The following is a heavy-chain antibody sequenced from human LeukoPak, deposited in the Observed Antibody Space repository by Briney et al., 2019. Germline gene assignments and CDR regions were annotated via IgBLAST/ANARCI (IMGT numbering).Heavy chain of an antibody. CDR3: ARGGQGDGYSADEAFDI. Sequence: SQTLSLTCAIFGDSISSNSSWNWIRQSPSRGLEWLGRTYYRSKWYNDYVVSVKSRVNINPDTSKNQFSLQLNPVTPEDTAVYYCARGGQGDGYSADEAFDIWGQGTMVTVS. D-gene: IGHD5-18*01. CDR2: TYYRSKWYN. V-gene: IGHV6-1*01. J-gene: IGHJ3*02. CDR1: GDSISSNSS.